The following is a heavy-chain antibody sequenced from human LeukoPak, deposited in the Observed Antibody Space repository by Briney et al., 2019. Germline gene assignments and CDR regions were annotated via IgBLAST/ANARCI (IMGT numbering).Heavy chain of an antibody. Sequence: PGGSLRLSCAASGFTVSSNYMGWVRQAPGKGLEWVSSISSSSSYIYYADSVKGRFTISRDNAKNSLYLQMNSLRAEDTAVYYCARSPSELLWFGESEFNWFDPWGQGTLVTVSS. CDR2: ISSSSSYI. J-gene: IGHJ5*02. V-gene: IGHV3-21*01. CDR3: ARSPSELLWFGESEFNWFDP. CDR1: GFTVSSNY. D-gene: IGHD3-10*01.